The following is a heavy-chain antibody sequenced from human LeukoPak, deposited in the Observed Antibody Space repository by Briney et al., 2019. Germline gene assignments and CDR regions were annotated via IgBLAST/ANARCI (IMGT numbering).Heavy chain of an antibody. D-gene: IGHD3-22*01. CDR2: IYYSGST. Sequence: SETLSLTCTVSGGSISSSSYYWGWIRQPPGKGLEWIGSIYYSGSTYYNPSLKSRVTISVDTSKNQFSLKLSSVTAADTAVYYCARDQLQAHDSSGYYFSTEFDYWGQGTLVTVSS. V-gene: IGHV4-39*07. CDR1: GGSISSSSYY. CDR3: ARDQLQAHDSSGYYFSTEFDY. J-gene: IGHJ4*02.